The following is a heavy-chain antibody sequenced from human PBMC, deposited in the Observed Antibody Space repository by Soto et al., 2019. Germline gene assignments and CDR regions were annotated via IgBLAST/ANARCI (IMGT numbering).Heavy chain of an antibody. CDR1: GFTFSSYA. V-gene: IGHV3-23*01. CDR2: ISGSGGST. D-gene: IGHD6-13*01. J-gene: IGHJ4*02. Sequence: GGSLRLSCVASGFTFSSYAMSWVRQAPGKGLEWVSAISGSGGSTYYADSVKGRFTISRDNSKNTLYLQMNSLRAEDTAVYYCAKKFVGSSWGHYFDYWGQGTLVTVSS. CDR3: AKKFVGSSWGHYFDY.